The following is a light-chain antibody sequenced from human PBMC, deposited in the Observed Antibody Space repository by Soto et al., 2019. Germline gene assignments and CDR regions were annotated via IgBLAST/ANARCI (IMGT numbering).Light chain of an antibody. CDR1: SSDVGGYNY. CDR2: EVS. V-gene: IGLV2-14*01. Sequence: QSVLTQPASVSGSPGQSITISCTGTSSDVGGYNYVSWYQLHPGKAPKLMVYEVSNRPSGVSNRFSGSKSGNTASLTISGLQAEDEADYYCRSYTSSTAYVFGTGTKVNVL. J-gene: IGLJ1*01. CDR3: RSYTSSTAYV.